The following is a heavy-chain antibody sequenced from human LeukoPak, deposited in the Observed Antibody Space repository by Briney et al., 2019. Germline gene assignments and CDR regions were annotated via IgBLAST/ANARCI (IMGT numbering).Heavy chain of an antibody. CDR2: IYYSGST. V-gene: IGHV4-39*01. D-gene: IGHD1-26*01. Sequence: SETLSLTCTVSGGSISSSIYYWVWIRQPPGKGLEWIGSIYYSGSTYYNPSLKSRVTISVDTSKNQFSLKLSSVTAADTAVYYCARSLDEVGAHTPPDYWGQGTLVTVSS. CDR1: GGSISSSIYY. J-gene: IGHJ4*02. CDR3: ARSLDEVGAHTPPDY.